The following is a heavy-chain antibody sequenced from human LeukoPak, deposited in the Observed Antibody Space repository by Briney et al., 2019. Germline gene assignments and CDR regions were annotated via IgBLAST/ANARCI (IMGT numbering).Heavy chain of an antibody. J-gene: IGHJ4*02. CDR3: ARDNVIPSYSFDY. CDR2: ISYDGSNK. CDR1: GFTFSSYA. Sequence: PGGSLRLSCAASGFTFSSYAMSWVRQAPGKGLEWVAVISYDGSNKYYADSVKGRFTISRDNSKNTLYLQMNSLRAEDTAVYYCARDNVIPSYSFDYWGQGTLVTVSS. V-gene: IGHV3-30-3*01. D-gene: IGHD1-26*01.